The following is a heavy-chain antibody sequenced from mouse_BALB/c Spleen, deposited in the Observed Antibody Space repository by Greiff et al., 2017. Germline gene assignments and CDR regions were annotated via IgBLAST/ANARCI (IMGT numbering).Heavy chain of an antibody. CDR3: ARSMYDGYYDV. Sequence: DVLLVESGGGLVQPGGSRKLSCAASGFTFSSFGMHWVRQAPEKGLEWVAYISSGSSTIYYADTVKGRFTISRDNPKNTLFLQMTSLRSEDTAMYYCARSMYDGYYDVWGAGTTVTVSS. CDR2: ISSGSSTI. CDR1: GFTFSSFG. V-gene: IGHV5-17*02. J-gene: IGHJ1*01. D-gene: IGHD2-3*01.